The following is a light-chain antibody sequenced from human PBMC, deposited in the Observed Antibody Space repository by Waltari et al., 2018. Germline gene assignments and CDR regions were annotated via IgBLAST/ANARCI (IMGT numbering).Light chain of an antibody. J-gene: IGLJ2*01. CDR2: EVS. V-gene: IGLV2-8*01. CDR3: SSYAGSDNFVV. CDR1: SSDIGGYNY. Sequence: QSALTQPPSASGSPGQSVTISCTGTSSDIGGYNYVSWYQPHPDQAPKLMIYEVSKRPSGVPDRFSGSKSDHTASLTVSGLQAEDEADYYCSSYAGSDNFVVFGGGTKLTVL.